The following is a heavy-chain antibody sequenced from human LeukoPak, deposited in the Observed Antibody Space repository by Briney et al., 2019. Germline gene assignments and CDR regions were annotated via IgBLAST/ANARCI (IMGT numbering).Heavy chain of an antibody. CDR2: ISSSSSYI. J-gene: IGHJ5*02. CDR1: GFTFSSYS. Sequence: GGSLRLSCAASGFTFSSYSMNWVRQAPGKGLEWVSSISSSSSYIYYADSVKGRFTISRDNAKNSLYLQMNSLRAGDTAVYYCARESVTPTAGWFDPWGQGTLVTVSS. D-gene: IGHD4-17*01. V-gene: IGHV3-21*01. CDR3: ARESVTPTAGWFDP.